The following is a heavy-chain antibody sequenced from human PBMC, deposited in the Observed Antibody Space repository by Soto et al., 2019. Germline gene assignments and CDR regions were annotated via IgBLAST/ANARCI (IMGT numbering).Heavy chain of an antibody. J-gene: IGHJ5*02. V-gene: IGHV4-59*08. D-gene: IGHD4-4*01. CDR2: IYYSGST. CDR3: ATSNWFDP. CDR1: GGTISNYY. Sequence: SETLSLTCAVSGGTISNYYWSWIRQPPGKGPEWIGYIYYSGSTKYNSSLKSRVTISVDTSKNQFSLKLSSVTAADTAVYYCATSNWFDPWGQGTLVTVSS.